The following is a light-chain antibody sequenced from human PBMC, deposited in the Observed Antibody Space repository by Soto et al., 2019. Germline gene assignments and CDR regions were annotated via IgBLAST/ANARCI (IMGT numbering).Light chain of an antibody. J-gene: IGKJ5*01. CDR1: QSVSSS. V-gene: IGKV3-11*01. Sequence: EIVLTQSPATLSLSPWERATLSCRASQSVSSSLAWYQQKPGQSPRLLIYDTSNRATGITARFSGSGSGTDFTLTISRLETEDFAVFYCQQYGTSEIIFGQGTRLEI. CDR2: DTS. CDR3: QQYGTSEII.